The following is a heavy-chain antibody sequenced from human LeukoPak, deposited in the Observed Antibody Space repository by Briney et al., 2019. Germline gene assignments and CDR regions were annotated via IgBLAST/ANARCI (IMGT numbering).Heavy chain of an antibody. CDR1: DGFISSYY. V-gene: IGHV4-59*01. J-gene: IGHJ4*02. CDR2: IYYSGST. D-gene: IGHD2-15*01. CDR3: ARSGGSSGAYYFDY. Sequence: PSETLSLTCTLSDGFISSYYWSWLRQPPGKGLEWIGYIYYSGSTNYNPSLKSRVTISVDTSKNQFSLKLSSVTAADTAVYYCARSGGSSGAYYFDYWGQGTLVTVSS.